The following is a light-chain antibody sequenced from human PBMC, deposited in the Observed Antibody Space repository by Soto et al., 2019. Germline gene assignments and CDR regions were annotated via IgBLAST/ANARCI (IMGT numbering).Light chain of an antibody. CDR3: LQYNGNSGT. Sequence: DIQMTQSPSTLSASVGDTVTITCRASQSISTWLAWYQHKPGEAPRLLIFDASNLESGVPSRFSGSGSGTDFTLTISSLQPDYFATDYCLQYNGNSGTFGQGTKV. CDR2: DAS. V-gene: IGKV1-5*01. J-gene: IGKJ1*01. CDR1: QSISTW.